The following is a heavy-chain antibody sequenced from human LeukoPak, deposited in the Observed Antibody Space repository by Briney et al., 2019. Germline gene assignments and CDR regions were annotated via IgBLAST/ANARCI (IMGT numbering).Heavy chain of an antibody. Sequence: PSETLSLTCTVSGGSISSSSYYWGWIRQPPGKGLEWIGSIYYSGSTYYNPSLKSRVTISVDTSKNQFSLKLSSVTAADTAVYYCARPHDFWSGSGAFDIWGQGTMVTVSS. V-gene: IGHV4-39*07. CDR2: IYYSGST. D-gene: IGHD3-3*01. J-gene: IGHJ3*02. CDR3: ARPHDFWSGSGAFDI. CDR1: GGSISSSSYY.